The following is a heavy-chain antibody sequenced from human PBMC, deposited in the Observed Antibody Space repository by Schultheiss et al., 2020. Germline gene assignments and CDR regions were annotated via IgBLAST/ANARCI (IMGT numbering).Heavy chain of an antibody. CDR3: TRDPPGSGRYYYYGMDV. J-gene: IGHJ6*02. CDR2: IKQDGSEK. D-gene: IGHD3-10*01. V-gene: IGHV3-7*01. CDR1: GFTFSSYW. Sequence: GGSLRLSCAASGFTFSSYWMSWVRQAPGKGLEWVANIKQDGSEKYYVDSVKGRFTISRDNAKNSLYLQMNSLRAEDTAVYYCTRDPPGSGRYYYYGMDVWGQGTTVTVSS.